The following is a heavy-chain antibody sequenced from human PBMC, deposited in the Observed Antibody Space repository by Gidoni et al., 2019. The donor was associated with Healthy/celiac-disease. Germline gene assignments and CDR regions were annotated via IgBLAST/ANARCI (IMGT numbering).Heavy chain of an antibody. CDR3: ARDLVRVYCSGGSCYPGP. Sequence: QVQLVQSGAEVKTPGASVKVSCKASGYTFTSYGISWARQAPGQGLEWMGWISAYNGNTNYAQKLQGRVTMTTDTSTSTAYMELRSLRSDDTAVYYCARDLVRVYCSGGSCYPGPWGQGTLVTVSS. J-gene: IGHJ5*02. CDR1: GYTFTSYG. D-gene: IGHD2-15*01. V-gene: IGHV1-18*04. CDR2: ISAYNGNT.